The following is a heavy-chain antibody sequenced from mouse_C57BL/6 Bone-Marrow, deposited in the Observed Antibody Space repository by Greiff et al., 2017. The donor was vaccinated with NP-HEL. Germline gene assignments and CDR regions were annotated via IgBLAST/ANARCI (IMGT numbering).Heavy chain of an antibody. CDR2: IYPGDGDT. V-gene: IGHV1-82*01. CDR1: GYAFSSSW. CDR3: ARWITTVDYFDY. J-gene: IGHJ2*01. D-gene: IGHD1-1*01. Sequence: QLQQSGPELVKPGASVKISCKASGYAFSSSWMNWVKQRPGKGLEWIGRIYPGDGDTNYNGKFKGKATLTADKSSSTAYMPLISLTSEDSAVYFCARWITTVDYFDYWGQGTTLTVSS.